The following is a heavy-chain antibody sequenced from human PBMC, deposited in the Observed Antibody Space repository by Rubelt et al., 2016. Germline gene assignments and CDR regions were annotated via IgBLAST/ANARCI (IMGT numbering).Heavy chain of an antibody. CDR1: GYTFTSYA. CDR2: INAGTGNT. D-gene: IGHD2-8*01. J-gene: IGHJ4*02. V-gene: IGHV1-3*01. CDR3: ARAQRIRLLMVYAPTFDY. Sequence: QLQLVQSGAEVKKPGASVKVSCKASGYTFTSYAMHWVRQAPGQRLEWMGWINAGTGNTKYSQKFQGRVTITRDTSASKAYMELSSLRSEETAVYYCARAQRIRLLMVYAPTFDYWGQGTLVTVSS.